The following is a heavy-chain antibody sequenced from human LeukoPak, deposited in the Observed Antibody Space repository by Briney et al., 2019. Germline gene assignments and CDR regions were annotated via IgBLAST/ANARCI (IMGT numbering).Heavy chain of an antibody. D-gene: IGHD1-26*01. CDR2: IYSGGST. Sequence: PGGSLRLSCAASGFTVSSNYMSWVRQAPGKWLEWVSVIYSGGSTYYAESVKGRFTISRDKSKNTLYLKMNSLRAENAVRYYCTRLLIISWDLDYWGGGT. J-gene: IGHJ4*02. CDR3: TRLLIISWDLDY. V-gene: IGHV3-66*01. CDR1: GFTVSSNY.